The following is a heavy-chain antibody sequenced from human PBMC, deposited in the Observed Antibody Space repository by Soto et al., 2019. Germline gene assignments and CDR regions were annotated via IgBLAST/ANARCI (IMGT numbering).Heavy chain of an antibody. CDR2: IKSKTDGGTT. CDR1: GFTFSNAW. D-gene: IGHD2-2*01. Sequence: GPLGLACAASGFTFSNAWMRWVRQAPGKGLEWVGRIKSKTDGGTTDYAAPVKGRFTISRDDSKNTLYLQMNSLKTEDTAVYYCTTTYQGAAAGFDPWGQGTLVTVYS. V-gene: IGHV3-15*01. CDR3: TTTYQGAAAGFDP. J-gene: IGHJ5*02.